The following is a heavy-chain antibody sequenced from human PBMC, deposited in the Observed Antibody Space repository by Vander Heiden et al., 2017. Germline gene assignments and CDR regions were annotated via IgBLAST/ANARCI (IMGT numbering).Heavy chain of an antibody. CDR1: GFTFSNYA. V-gene: IGHV3-33*01. Sequence: LVESGGGMVQPGRSMRLSCAASGFTFSNYAMHWVRQAPGKGLEWVAVIWFDGNIKYYGDSVKGRFTISRDNSKNTLYLQMNSLRAEDTAVYFCARGSPDFGDYSSDYWGQGTLVTVSP. CDR2: IWFDGNIK. CDR3: ARGSPDFGDYSSDY. J-gene: IGHJ4*02. D-gene: IGHD2-21*02.